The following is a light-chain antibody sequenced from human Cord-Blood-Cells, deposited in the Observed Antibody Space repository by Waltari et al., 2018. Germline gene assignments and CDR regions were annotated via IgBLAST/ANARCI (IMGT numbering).Light chain of an antibody. CDR2: DNN. Sequence: QPVLTQPPSVSAAPGQKVTISCSGSSSNIGNNYVSWYPQPPGTAPKLLIYDNNKRPSGIPDRFSGSKSGTSATLGITGLQTGDEADYYCGTWDSSLSAGVFGGGTKLTVL. CDR1: SSNIGNNY. CDR3: GTWDSSLSAGV. V-gene: IGLV1-51*01. J-gene: IGLJ3*02.